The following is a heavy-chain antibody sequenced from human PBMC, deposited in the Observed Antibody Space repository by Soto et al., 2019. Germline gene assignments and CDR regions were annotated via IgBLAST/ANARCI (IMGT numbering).Heavy chain of an antibody. J-gene: IGHJ3*01. CDR1: GYSFTSYG. CDR2: INTNNGNT. Sequence: QVELVQTGAVVKKPGASVKVSCKASGYSFTSYGIGWVRQAPGRGLEWMGWINTNNGNTNSAQRLQGRVTMTADTSTRTAYMELRSLRFDDTAVYYCARDLLGSFDVWAQGTMVTISS. V-gene: IGHV1-18*01. CDR3: ARDLLGSFDV. D-gene: IGHD2-15*01.